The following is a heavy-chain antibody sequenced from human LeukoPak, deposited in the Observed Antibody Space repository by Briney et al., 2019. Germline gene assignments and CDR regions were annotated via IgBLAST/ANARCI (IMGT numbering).Heavy chain of an antibody. V-gene: IGHV4-4*02. D-gene: IGHD3-3*01. J-gene: IGHJ4*02. CDR3: AREGGFYRPLDY. CDR1: GGSVTSTNW. CDR2: VHLDGRT. Sequence: KPSGTLSLTCGVSGGSVTSTNWWTWVRQPPGKGLEWIGEVHLDGRTNYNPSLKSRLTMSVDPSENHISLKLTSVTAADTAVYYCAREGGFYRPLDYSGQGTLVTVSS.